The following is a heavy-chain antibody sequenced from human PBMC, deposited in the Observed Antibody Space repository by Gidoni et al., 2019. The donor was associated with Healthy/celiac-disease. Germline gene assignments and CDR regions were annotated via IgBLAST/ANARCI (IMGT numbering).Heavy chain of an antibody. D-gene: IGHD3-10*01. J-gene: IGHJ4*02. V-gene: IGHV3-66*01. CDR3: AWSMVRGVIINTPFDY. CDR2: IYSGGST. Sequence: EVQLVESGGGLVQPGGSLRLSCAASGFTVSSNYMSWVRQAPGKGLEWVSVIYSGGSTYYADSVKGRFTSSRDNSKNTLYLQMNSLRAEDTAVYYCAWSMVRGVIINTPFDYWGQGTLVTVSS. CDR1: GFTVSSNY.